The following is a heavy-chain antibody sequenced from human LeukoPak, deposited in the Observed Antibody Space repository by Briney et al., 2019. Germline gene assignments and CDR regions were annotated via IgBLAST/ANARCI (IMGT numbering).Heavy chain of an antibody. D-gene: IGHD5-18*01. Sequence: ASVKVACKASGYTFTAYDIHWMRQSPRQGLEWLGWISPNSGDTNYAQKFQGRVTMTSDPSISTVFMDLSRLSSDDTAVYFCARVGYKYADFWGQGSQVTVSS. CDR3: ARVGYKYADF. V-gene: IGHV1-2*02. CDR2: ISPNSGDT. CDR1: GYTFTAYD. J-gene: IGHJ4*02.